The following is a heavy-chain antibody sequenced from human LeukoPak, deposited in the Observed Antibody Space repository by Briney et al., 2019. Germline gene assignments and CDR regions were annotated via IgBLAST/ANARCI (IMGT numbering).Heavy chain of an antibody. V-gene: IGHV1-2*02. CDR3: ASPAAYCGGDCYAFDY. J-gene: IGHJ4*02. CDR2: INPNTGGT. Sequence: ASVKVSCKASGYTFSGYYIHWVRQAPGQGLEWMGWINPNTGGTNSAQKFQGRVTMTRDTSIITAYMELTRLRSDDTAVYYCASPAAYCGGDCYAFDYWGQGTLVTVSS. CDR1: GYTFSGYY. D-gene: IGHD2-21*02.